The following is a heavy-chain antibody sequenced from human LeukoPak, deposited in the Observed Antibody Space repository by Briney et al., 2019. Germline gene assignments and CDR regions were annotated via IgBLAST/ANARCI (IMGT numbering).Heavy chain of an antibody. V-gene: IGHV1-2*02. CDR2: INPNTGGT. J-gene: IGHJ4*02. D-gene: IGHD3-22*01. Sequence: ASVKVSCKASGYSFTAYYIHWVRQAPGQGLEWMGWINPNTGGTKYAQKFQGRVTMARDTSITTAYMQLSRLRSDDTAVYHCARSPGKSDYSDRSDYFRFYFWGRGTLVTVSS. CDR1: GYSFTAYY. CDR3: ARSPGKSDYSDRSDYFRFYF.